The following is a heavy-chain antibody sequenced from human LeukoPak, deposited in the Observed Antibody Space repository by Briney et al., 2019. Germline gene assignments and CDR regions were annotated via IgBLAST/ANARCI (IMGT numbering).Heavy chain of an antibody. D-gene: IGHD3-22*01. Sequence: GGSLRLSCAASGFTFSSYAMRWVRQAPGKGLEWVAVISYDGSNKYYADSVKGRFTISRDNSKNTPYLQMNSLRAEDTAVYYCARVGGPYDSSGVPIDYWGQGTLVTVSS. CDR2: ISYDGSNK. J-gene: IGHJ4*02. CDR1: GFTFSSYA. V-gene: IGHV3-30*04. CDR3: ARVGGPYDSSGVPIDY.